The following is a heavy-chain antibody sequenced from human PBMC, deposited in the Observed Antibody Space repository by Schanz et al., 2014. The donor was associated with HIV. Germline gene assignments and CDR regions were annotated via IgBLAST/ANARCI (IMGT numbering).Heavy chain of an antibody. V-gene: IGHV3-21*01. D-gene: IGHD5-18*01. CDR1: GFGFSSYS. J-gene: IGHJ4*02. Sequence: EVLLLESGGGLVQPGGSLRLSCAASGFGFSSYSINWVRQAPGKGLEWVSSISSSSSYIYYADSVKGRFTISRDNAKNSLYLQMNSLRAEDTAVYYCARPVDTAMVPKLAFDYWGQGTLVTVSS. CDR2: ISSSSSYI. CDR3: ARPVDTAMVPKLAFDY.